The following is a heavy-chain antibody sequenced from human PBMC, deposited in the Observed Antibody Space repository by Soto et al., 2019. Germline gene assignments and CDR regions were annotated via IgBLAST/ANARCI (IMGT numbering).Heavy chain of an antibody. V-gene: IGHV3-33*01. CDR1: GFNFSNYA. D-gene: IGHD6-19*01. J-gene: IGHJ4*02. Sequence: QVQLVESGEGVVQPGRSLRLSCAASGFNFSNYAMHWVRQAPGKGLEWVAVVWSDGDKQDYADSVKGRFSMSRDNSKNTLSLQMSSLRVEDTAVYYCAREGSVAGTSVIDNWGQGTLATVSS. CDR3: AREGSVAGTSVIDN. CDR2: VWSDGDKQ.